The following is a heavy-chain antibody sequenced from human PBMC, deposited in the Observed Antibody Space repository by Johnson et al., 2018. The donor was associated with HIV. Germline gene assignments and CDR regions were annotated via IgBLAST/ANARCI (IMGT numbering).Heavy chain of an antibody. CDR2: IYSGGST. V-gene: IGHV3-NL1*01. J-gene: IGHJ3*01. Sequence: QVQLVESGGGVVQPGRSLRLSCAASGFTFSSYAMHWVRQAPGKGLEWVSVIYSGGSTYYADSVKGRFTISRDNSKNTLYLQMNSLRAEDTAVYYCAKIMSKWSVDDDAFDVWGQGTMVTVSS. CDR1: GFTFSSYA. D-gene: IGHD2-15*01. CDR3: AKIMSKWSVDDDAFDV.